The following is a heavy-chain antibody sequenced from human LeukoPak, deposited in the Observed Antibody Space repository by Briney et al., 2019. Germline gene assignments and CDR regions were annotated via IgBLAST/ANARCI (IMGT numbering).Heavy chain of an antibody. Sequence: GGSLRLSCAASGFTVSSNYMSWVRQAPGEGVEGVLVIYSVGSTYYAFPVKGRFTISTYNSKNTLYLQMSSLRPDDTAEYYCAREKLLAGEYYFDFWGQGTLVTVSS. CDR1: GFTVSSNY. V-gene: IGHV3-66*02. J-gene: IGHJ4*02. D-gene: IGHD6-19*01. CDR3: AREKLLAGEYYFDF. CDR2: IYSVGST.